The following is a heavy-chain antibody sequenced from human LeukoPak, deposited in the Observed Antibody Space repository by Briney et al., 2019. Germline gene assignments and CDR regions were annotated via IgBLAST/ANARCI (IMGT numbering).Heavy chain of an antibody. CDR1: GFTFSSFG. D-gene: IGHD1-26*01. J-gene: IGHJ4*02. V-gene: IGHV3-33*01. Sequence: GGSLRLSCVASGFTFSSFGMHWARQAPGKGLEWVAVIWRDGSDKYYADSVKGRFVISRDNSKNTLYLQMNSLTAEDTAIYYCARAPPIVNYYLDYWGQGSLVTVSS. CDR3: ARAPPIVNYYLDY. CDR2: IWRDGSDK.